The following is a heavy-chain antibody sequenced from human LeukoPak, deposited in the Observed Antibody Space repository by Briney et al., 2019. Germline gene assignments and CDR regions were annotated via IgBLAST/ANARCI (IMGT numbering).Heavy chain of an antibody. V-gene: IGHV3-23*01. J-gene: IGHJ4*02. CDR2: ISGSGGST. CDR1: GFTFSSYA. D-gene: IGHD6-6*01. CDR3: AKDQGSSSQFDY. Sequence: GGSLRLSCAASGFTFSSYAVSWVRQAPGKGLEWVSAISGSGGSTYYADSVKGRFTVPRDNSKNTLYLQMNSLRAEDTAVYYCAKDQGSSSQFDYWGQGTLVTVSS.